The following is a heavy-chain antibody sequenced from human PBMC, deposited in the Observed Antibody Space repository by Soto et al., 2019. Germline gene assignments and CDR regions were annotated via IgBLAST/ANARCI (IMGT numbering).Heavy chain of an antibody. Sequence: PGGSLRLSCAASGFTFSSYAMSWVRQAPGKGLKWVSAISGSGGSTYYADSVKGRFTISRDNSKNTLYLQMNSLRAEYTSVYYCAKVDTYGDYVSPIDYWGQGTLVTVSS. V-gene: IGHV3-23*01. CDR1: GFTFSSYA. D-gene: IGHD4-17*01. J-gene: IGHJ4*02. CDR3: AKVDTYGDYVSPIDY. CDR2: ISGSGGST.